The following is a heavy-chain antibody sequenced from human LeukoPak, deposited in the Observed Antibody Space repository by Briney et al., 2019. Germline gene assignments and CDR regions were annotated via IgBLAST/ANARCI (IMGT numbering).Heavy chain of an antibody. J-gene: IGHJ6*02. CDR3: AKRYCKSATCRSDMDA. CDR2: IQSDGSKT. CDR1: GFSFSNYG. D-gene: IGHD2-15*01. V-gene: IGHV3-30*02. Sequence: GGSLRLSCAASGFSFSNYGMHWVRQAPGKGLDWVALIQSDGSKTYSADSVKGRFTISRDNPRNTLYLQMNRLRPEDTAVYYCAKRYCKSATCRSDMDAWGQGTTVTVSS.